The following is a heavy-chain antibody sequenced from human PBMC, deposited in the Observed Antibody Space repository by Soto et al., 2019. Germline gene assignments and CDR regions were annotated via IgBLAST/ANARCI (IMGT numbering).Heavy chain of an antibody. CDR2: ISGDGGST. J-gene: IGHJ6*02. V-gene: IGHV3-43*02. D-gene: IGHD5-12*01. CDR3: AKDRSRRGDGYNYYYYYGMDV. CDR1: GFTFDDYA. Sequence: GGSLRLSCAASGFTFDDYAMHWVRQAPGKGLEWVSLISGDGGSTYYADSVKGRFTISRDNSKNSLYLQMNSLRTEDTALYYCAKDRSRRGDGYNYYYYYGMDVWGQGTTVTVSS.